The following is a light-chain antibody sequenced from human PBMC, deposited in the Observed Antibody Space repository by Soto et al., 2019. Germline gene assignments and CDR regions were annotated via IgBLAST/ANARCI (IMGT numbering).Light chain of an antibody. V-gene: IGKV1-33*01. CDR2: DAS. CDR3: HQYDNLPLT. CDR1: QDIKNY. J-gene: IGKJ4*01. Sequence: IKMTQSPSSLSASVGDRVTITFQASQDIKNYLNWYQQKSGKAPKLLIYDASDLETGVPSRFSGSGSGTDFTFTINSLQPEDIATYYCHQYDNLPLTFGGGAKVDI.